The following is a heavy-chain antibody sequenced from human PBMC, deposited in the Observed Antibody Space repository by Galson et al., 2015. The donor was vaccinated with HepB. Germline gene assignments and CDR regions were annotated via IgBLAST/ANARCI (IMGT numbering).Heavy chain of an antibody. Sequence: QSGAEVKEPGESLKISCKASGYIFTNYWIGWVRHMPGKGLEWMGRIYPGDSDTTYSPSFQGQVTISAGKSIGTAYLQWNSLKASDTAIYYCARRGWGSSFWYFDLWGHGTLVTVSS. D-gene: IGHD7-27*01. CDR2: IYPGDSDT. V-gene: IGHV5-51*01. J-gene: IGHJ2*01. CDR3: ARRGWGSSFWYFDL. CDR1: GYIFTNYW.